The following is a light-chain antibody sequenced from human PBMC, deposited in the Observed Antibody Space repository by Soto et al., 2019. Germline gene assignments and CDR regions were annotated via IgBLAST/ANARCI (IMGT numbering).Light chain of an antibody. CDR3: QQYGSSPPLT. J-gene: IGKJ4*01. V-gene: IGKV3-20*01. CDR2: GAS. CDR1: QSVSSSC. Sequence: EIVFTQSPGTLSLSPGERATLSCRASQSVSSSCLAWYQQKPGQAPRLLIYGASSRATGIPDRFSGSGSGTDFTLTISRLEPEDFAVYYCQQYGSSPPLTFGGGTKVDIK.